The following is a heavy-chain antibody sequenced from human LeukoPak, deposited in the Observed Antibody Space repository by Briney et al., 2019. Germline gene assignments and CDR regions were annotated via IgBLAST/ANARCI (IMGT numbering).Heavy chain of an antibody. D-gene: IGHD5-18*01. V-gene: IGHV1-69*05. CDR1: GGTFSSYA. Sequence: ASVKVSCKASGGTFSSYAISWVRQAPGQGLEWMGGIIPIFGTANYAQKFQGRVTITTDESTSTAYMELSSLRSEDTAVYYCARDNVRGCSYGLVYWGQGTLVTVSS. CDR3: ARDNVRGCSYGLVY. CDR2: IIPIFGTA. J-gene: IGHJ4*02.